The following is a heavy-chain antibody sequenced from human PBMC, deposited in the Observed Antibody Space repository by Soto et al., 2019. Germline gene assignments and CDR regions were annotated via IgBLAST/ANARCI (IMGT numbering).Heavy chain of an antibody. Sequence: QVQLVQSGAEVKKPGASVKVSCKASGYTFSSYDINWVRQATGQGLEWMGWLNPNSGDTGYEQKFQGRVTLTRNTSINTAYLELSSLTSDDAVVYYCATSGGGWYLYWGQGTLVTVSS. J-gene: IGHJ4*02. V-gene: IGHV1-8*01. D-gene: IGHD6-19*01. CDR1: GYTFSSYD. CDR2: LNPNSGDT. CDR3: ATSGGGWYLY.